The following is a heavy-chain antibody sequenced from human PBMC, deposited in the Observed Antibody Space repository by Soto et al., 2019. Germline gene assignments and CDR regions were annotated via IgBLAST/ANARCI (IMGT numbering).Heavy chain of an antibody. D-gene: IGHD2-2*01. J-gene: IGHJ3*02. CDR1: AFTFRSYS. V-gene: IGHV3-23*01. CDR3: AKVRPLRDCTSTSCLGAFDI. CDR2: ITASADTT. Sequence: PGWSLILSSASSAFTFRSYSMILVRPAPGKGLEWVSAITASADTTYYADSVKGRFTISRDNSKNTLYLRMNSLRAEDTAVYYCAKVRPLRDCTSTSCLGAFDIWGQGTMVTVSS.